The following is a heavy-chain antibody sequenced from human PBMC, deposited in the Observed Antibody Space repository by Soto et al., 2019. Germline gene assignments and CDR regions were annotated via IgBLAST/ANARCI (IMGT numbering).Heavy chain of an antibody. Sequence: EVRLVESGGGLVKPGGSLRLSCSASGFIFSTYSMSWVRQAPGERLEWVSSISSTSTYIYYADSLKGRFTISRDNAKNSLFLQMNSLRADDTAVYFCTRDADYLDGAVDIWGQGTMVTVSS. CDR1: GFIFSTYS. D-gene: IGHD3-16*01. V-gene: IGHV3-21*01. J-gene: IGHJ3*02. CDR3: TRDADYLDGAVDI. CDR2: ISSTSTYI.